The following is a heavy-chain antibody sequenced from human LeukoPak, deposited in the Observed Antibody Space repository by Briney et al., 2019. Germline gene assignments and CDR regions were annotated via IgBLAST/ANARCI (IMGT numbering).Heavy chain of an antibody. CDR1: GFTFSSYS. V-gene: IGHV3-48*01. J-gene: IGHJ4*02. CDR3: ARDGWCSSTSCHIGY. D-gene: IGHD2-2*01. CDR2: ISSSSSTI. Sequence: GGSLRLSCAASGFTFSSYSMNWVRQAPGKGLEWVSYISSSSSTIYYADSVKGRFTISRDNAKNSLYLQMNSLRAEDTAVYYCARDGWCSSTSCHIGYWGQGTLVTVSS.